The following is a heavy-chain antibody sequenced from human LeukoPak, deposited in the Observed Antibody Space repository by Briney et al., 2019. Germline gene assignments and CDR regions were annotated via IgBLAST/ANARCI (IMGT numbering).Heavy chain of an antibody. V-gene: IGHV3-21*01. D-gene: IGHD2-2*01. CDR3: ARGPALYCTSSSCLDGVD. J-gene: IGHJ4*02. CDR1: GFTFSDYA. CDR2: ISRGGSYI. Sequence: GGSLRLSCAASGFTFSDYAMNWVRQAPGKGLEWVSSISRGGSYISYADSVKGRFTVSRDNAKDSLFLQMRSQRDEDTAVYYCARGPALYCTSSSCLDGVDWGQGTLVSVSS.